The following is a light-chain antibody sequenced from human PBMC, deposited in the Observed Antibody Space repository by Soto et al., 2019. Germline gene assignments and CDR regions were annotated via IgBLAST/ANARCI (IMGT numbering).Light chain of an antibody. V-gene: IGLV1-40*01. J-gene: IGLJ1*01. CDR3: QSYDSYVSGYV. Sequence: QSVLTQPPSVSGAPGQRVTISCTGSSSNIGAGYDVHWYQQLPGTAPKFLIYRNSNRPSGVPDRFSGSKSGTSASLAITGLQAEDEADYYCQSYDSYVSGYVFGTGTKLTVL. CDR1: SSNIGAGYD. CDR2: RNS.